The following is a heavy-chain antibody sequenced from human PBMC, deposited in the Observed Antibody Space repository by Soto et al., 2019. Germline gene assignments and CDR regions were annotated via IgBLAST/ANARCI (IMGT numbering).Heavy chain of an antibody. CDR3: ARELLGDYYDRSGYLIDY. D-gene: IGHD3-22*01. CDR2: IYYSGST. J-gene: IGHJ4*02. V-gene: IGHV4-31*03. Sequence: QVQLQESGPGLVKPSQTLSLTCTVSGGSISSGGYYWSWIRQHPGKGLEWIGYIYYSGSTYYNPSLKRRVTISVDTSKNQFSLKLSSVTAADTAVYYCARELLGDYYDRSGYLIDYWGQGTLVTVSS. CDR1: GGSISSGGYY.